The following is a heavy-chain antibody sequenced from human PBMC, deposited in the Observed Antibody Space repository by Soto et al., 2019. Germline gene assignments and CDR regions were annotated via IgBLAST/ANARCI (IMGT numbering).Heavy chain of an antibody. V-gene: IGHV3-23*01. CDR1: GFKSVDYA. D-gene: IGHD6-6*01. CDR3: AKVEGNIAVRGYYFDS. CDR2: ISGTGAGT. Sequence: EVQLLESGGGLVQPGGSLRLSCAASGFKSVDYARGWVRQAPGKGLEWVTAISGTGAGTYYADSVKGRFTISRDNSKSTLYLQMNSLRAEDTAVYHCAKVEGNIAVRGYYFDSWGQGTLVTVSS. J-gene: IGHJ4*02.